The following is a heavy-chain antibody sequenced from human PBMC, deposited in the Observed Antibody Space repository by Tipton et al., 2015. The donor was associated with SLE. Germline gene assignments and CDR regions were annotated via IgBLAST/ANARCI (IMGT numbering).Heavy chain of an antibody. CDR2: IRYDGNEK. V-gene: IGHV3-30*02. D-gene: IGHD1-26*01. J-gene: IGHJ4*02. CDR3: AKDEGWYSDDDDAHF. CDR1: GFTFSTSG. Sequence: SLRLSCKASGFTFSTSGIHWVRQPPGKGLGWVAFIRYDGNEKYYGDSVKGRFSISRDNSKNTLYLHMSSLRAEDTAVYYCAKDEGWYSDDDDAHFWGQGTLVTVSS.